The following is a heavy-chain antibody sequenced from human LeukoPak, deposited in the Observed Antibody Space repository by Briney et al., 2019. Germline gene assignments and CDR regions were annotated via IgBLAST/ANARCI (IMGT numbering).Heavy chain of an antibody. CDR3: AREAESPDYYYYMDV. J-gene: IGHJ6*03. V-gene: IGHV3-48*01. Sequence: GGSLRLSCAASGFTFSSYWMHWVRQAPGKGLEWVSYISSSSSTIYYADSVKGRFTISRDNAKNSLYLQMNSLRAEDTAVYYCAREAESPDYYYYMDVWGKGTTVTVSS. CDR1: GFTFSSYW. CDR2: ISSSSSTI.